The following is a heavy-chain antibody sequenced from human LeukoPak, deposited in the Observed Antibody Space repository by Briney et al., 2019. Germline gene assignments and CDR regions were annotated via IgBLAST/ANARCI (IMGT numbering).Heavy chain of an antibody. CDR2: INHSGST. J-gene: IGHJ6*02. V-gene: IGHV4-34*01. CDR1: GGSISSYY. D-gene: IGHD4-17*01. CDR3: ARAHAVTALYYYYYGMDV. Sequence: SETLSLTCTVSGGSISSYYWSWIRQPPEKGLEWIGEINHSGSTNYNPSLKSRVTISVDTSKNQFSLKLSSVTAADTAVYYCARAHAVTALYYYYYGMDVWGQGTTVTVSS.